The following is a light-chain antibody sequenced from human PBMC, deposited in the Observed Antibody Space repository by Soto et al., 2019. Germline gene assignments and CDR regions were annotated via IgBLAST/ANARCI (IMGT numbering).Light chain of an antibody. CDR2: EVS. J-gene: IGLJ1*01. CDR1: SSDVGGYNY. CDR3: GSYTSSSTYV. Sequence: QSALTQPASVSGSPGQSITISCTGTSSDVGGYNYVSWYQQHPGKAPKLMIYEVSNRPSGVSNRFSGSKSGNTASLTISGPQAEDEADYYCGSYTSSSTYVFGTGTKVTVL. V-gene: IGLV2-14*01.